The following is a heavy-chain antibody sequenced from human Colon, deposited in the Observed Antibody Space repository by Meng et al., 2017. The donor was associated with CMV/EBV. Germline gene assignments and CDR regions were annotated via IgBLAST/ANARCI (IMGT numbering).Heavy chain of an antibody. CDR1: A. J-gene: IGHJ3*02. CDR2: ISYDGSNK. D-gene: IGHD3-22*01. V-gene: IGHV3-30-3*01. Sequence: AMHWVRQAPGKGLEWVAVISYDGSNKYYADSVKGRFTISRDNSKNTLYLQMNSLRAEDTAVYYCARRGRGSSDYYDSSGYSLSAFDIWGQGTMVTVSS. CDR3: ARRGRGSSDYYDSSGYSLSAFDI.